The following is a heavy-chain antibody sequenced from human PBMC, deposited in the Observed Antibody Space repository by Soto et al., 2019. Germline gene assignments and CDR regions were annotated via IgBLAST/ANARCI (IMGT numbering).Heavy chain of an antibody. CDR3: TTDGTPMVTWDFDY. Sequence: PGGSLRLSCAASGFTFSNAWMSWVRQAPGKGLEWVGRIKSKTDGGTTDYAAPVKGRFTISRDDSKNTLYLQMNSLKTEDTAVYYCTTDGTPMVTWDFDYWGQATLVTVSS. J-gene: IGHJ4*02. CDR2: IKSKTDGGTT. D-gene: IGHD5-18*01. CDR1: GFTFSNAW. V-gene: IGHV3-15*01.